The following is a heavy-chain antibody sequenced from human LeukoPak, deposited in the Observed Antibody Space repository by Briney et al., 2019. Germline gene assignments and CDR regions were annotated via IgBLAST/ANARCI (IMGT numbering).Heavy chain of an antibody. J-gene: IGHJ5*02. CDR1: GASISSGGYS. D-gene: IGHD2/OR15-2a*01. CDR3: ARFLRRPIPGFPNWFDP. CDR2: IYDSGST. Sequence: KASQTLSLTCAVSGASISSGGYSWSWIRQPPGKGLEWIGYIYDSGSTYYNPSLKSRVTISVDRSKNQFSLKVSSVTAADTAVYYCARFLRRPIPGFPNWFDPWGQGTLVTVSS. V-gene: IGHV4-30-2*01.